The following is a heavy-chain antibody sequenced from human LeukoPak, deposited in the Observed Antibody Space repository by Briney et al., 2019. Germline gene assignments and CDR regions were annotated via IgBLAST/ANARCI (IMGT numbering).Heavy chain of an antibody. CDR2: IKEDGSEN. CDR3: ARQRYSDY. Sequence: PGRSLRPSCAASGFTFSRSWMTSVSQAPGKGLEWVANIKEDGSENSYVESVKGRFTISRDNAKNSLYLQLNSLRAEDTAVYFCARQRYSDYWGQGTLVTVSS. CDR1: GFTFSRSW. D-gene: IGHD1-1*01. J-gene: IGHJ4*02. V-gene: IGHV3-7*01.